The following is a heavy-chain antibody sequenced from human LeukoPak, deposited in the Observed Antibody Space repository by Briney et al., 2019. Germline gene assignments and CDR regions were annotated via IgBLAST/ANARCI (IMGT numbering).Heavy chain of an antibody. CDR3: ARGYCSSTSCYQMFLDNWFDP. J-gene: IGHJ5*02. Sequence: SETLSLTCTVSGYSISSGYYWGWIRQPPGKGLEWIGSIYHSGSTYYNPSLKSRVTISVDTSKNQFSLKLSSVTAADTAVYYCARGYCSSTSCYQMFLDNWFDPWGQGTLVTVSS. D-gene: IGHD2-2*01. V-gene: IGHV4-38-2*02. CDR2: IYHSGST. CDR1: GYSISSGYY.